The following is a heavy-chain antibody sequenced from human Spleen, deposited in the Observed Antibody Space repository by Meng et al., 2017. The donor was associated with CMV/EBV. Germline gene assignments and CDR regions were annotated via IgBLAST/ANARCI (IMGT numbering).Heavy chain of an antibody. CDR2: IKIKTDGGAR. V-gene: IGHV3-15*01. CDR3: TTDIRYQLLFDY. Sequence: GESLKISCTGSGFTFSNAWINWVRQAPGKGLEWVGRIKIKTDGGARDYATPVKGRFTISRDDSKNTVFLQMNSLKTEDTAVYYCTTDIRYQLLFDYWGQGALVTVSS. D-gene: IGHD2/OR15-2a*01. CDR1: GFTFSNAW. J-gene: IGHJ4*02.